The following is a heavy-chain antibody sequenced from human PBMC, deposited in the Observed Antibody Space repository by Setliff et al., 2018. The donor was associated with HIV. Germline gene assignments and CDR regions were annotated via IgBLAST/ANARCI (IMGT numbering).Heavy chain of an antibody. Sequence: SETLSLTCAASGYSISSGYYWGWIRQPPGKGLEWVGSIYHSGTTYYNPSLKSRVSMSADTSKNQFSLRLTSVIVADTAVYFCVRVFYDATDYYAPLFDYWGQGTLVTVSS. CDR2: IYHSGTT. J-gene: IGHJ4*02. CDR1: GYSISSGYY. D-gene: IGHD3-22*01. V-gene: IGHV4-38-2*01. CDR3: VRVFYDATDYYAPLFDY.